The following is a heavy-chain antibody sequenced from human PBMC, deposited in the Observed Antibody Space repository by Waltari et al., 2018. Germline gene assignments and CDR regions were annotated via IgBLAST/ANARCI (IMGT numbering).Heavy chain of an antibody. J-gene: IGHJ1*01. CDR1: GFLFSMYA. CDR2: ISGEGENS. V-gene: IGHV3-23*04. Sequence: EVQLVESGGDLVQPGESLRLSCGISGFLFSMYAMSWVRQAPGKGLEWVSGISGEGENSYYADSVKGRFTISRDNSRNILYLQMNRLRADDTGVYYCAKDEGYAGKDGDLRHWGQGSLVSVSS. CDR3: AKDEGYAGKDGDLRH. D-gene: IGHD2-2*01.